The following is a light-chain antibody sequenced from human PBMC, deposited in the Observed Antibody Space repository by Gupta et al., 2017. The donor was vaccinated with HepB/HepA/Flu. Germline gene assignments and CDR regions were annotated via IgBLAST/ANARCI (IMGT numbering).Light chain of an antibody. Sequence: VLTQSPGTLSLSPGERATLPCRASQSVSSRYVACFQQKPGEAPSLLIDGASNRAGGLPGRSSSSAAGAVFTLTISILEPEDGAVYYWQQDGRSTFTFGGGTKVEIK. J-gene: IGKJ4*01. CDR3: QQDGRSTFT. V-gene: IGKV3-20*01. CDR2: GAS. CDR1: QSVSSRY.